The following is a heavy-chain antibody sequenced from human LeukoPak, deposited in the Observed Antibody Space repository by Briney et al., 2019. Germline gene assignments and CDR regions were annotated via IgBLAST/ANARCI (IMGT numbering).Heavy chain of an antibody. Sequence: SDTLSLTCTVSGGSISSYYWSWIRQPTGRRVERIGYIYYSGSTNYNPSLKSRVTISVDTSKNQFSLKLSSVTAADTAVYYCASSLPFRWLFPLDVWGKGTTVTVSS. J-gene: IGHJ6*04. CDR1: GGSISSYY. V-gene: IGHV4-59*07. D-gene: IGHD3-22*01. CDR3: ASSLPFRWLFPLDV. CDR2: IYYSGST.